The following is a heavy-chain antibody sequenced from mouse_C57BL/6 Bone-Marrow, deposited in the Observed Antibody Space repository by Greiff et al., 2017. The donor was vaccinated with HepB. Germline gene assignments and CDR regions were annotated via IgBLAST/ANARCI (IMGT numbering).Heavy chain of an antibody. J-gene: IGHJ4*01. CDR1: GYTFTSYW. D-gene: IGHD1-1*01. Sequence: QVQLQQPGAELVKPGASVKLSCKASGYTFTSYWMHWVKQRPGRGLEWIGRIDPNSGGTKYNEKFKSKATLTVDKPSSTAYMQLSSLTSEDSAVYYCASPYGSSYLYAMDYWGQGTSVTVSS. CDR2: IDPNSGGT. V-gene: IGHV1-72*01. CDR3: ASPYGSSYLYAMDY.